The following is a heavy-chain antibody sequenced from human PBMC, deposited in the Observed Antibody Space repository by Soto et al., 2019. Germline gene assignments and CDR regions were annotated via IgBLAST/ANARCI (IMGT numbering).Heavy chain of an antibody. V-gene: IGHV3-30-3*01. D-gene: IGHD6-19*01. Sequence: PLRLSCATSGFIFSTYALHLVRHALRKGLDWVALIPNDGSKRYYAQSVKGRFTISRDNSNNTVDLQMNSLRAEDTALYYCARSIAVAGLDYWGPGTLVTVSS. CDR3: ARSIAVAGLDY. CDR2: IPNDGSKR. CDR1: GFIFSTYA. J-gene: IGHJ4*02.